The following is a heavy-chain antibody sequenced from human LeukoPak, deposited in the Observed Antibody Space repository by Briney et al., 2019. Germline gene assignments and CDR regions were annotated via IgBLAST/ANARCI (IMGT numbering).Heavy chain of an antibody. Sequence: SETPSLTCAVPGDSLNTYYWAWIRQTPGKELEWIAFVASSGTSNYNPSLKSRVSISIGPSKNQFSLALTSVTPADTAVYYCARVVRGVVTSNWFDPWGQGNLVSVSS. CDR2: VASSGTS. D-gene: IGHD2-21*02. CDR1: GDSLNTYY. V-gene: IGHV4-59*01. CDR3: ARVVRGVVTSNWFDP. J-gene: IGHJ5*02.